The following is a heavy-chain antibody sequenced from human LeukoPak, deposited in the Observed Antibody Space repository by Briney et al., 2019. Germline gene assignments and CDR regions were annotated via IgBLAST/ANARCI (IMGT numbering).Heavy chain of an antibody. V-gene: IGHV3-9*01. Sequence: PGGSLRLSCAASGFRFDDYAMHWVRQDPGKGMEWVSSITWNSGTIAYADSVKGRFTISRDNANNSLYLQMNSLGPEDTAVYFCARGPYSGSYGSYYYYYMDVWGKGTTVTVSS. CDR2: ITWNSGTI. CDR3: ARGPYSGSYGSYYYYYMDV. CDR1: GFRFDDYA. J-gene: IGHJ6*03. D-gene: IGHD1-26*01.